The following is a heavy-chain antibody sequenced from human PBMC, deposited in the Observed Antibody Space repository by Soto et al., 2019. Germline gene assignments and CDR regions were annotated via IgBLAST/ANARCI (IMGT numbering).Heavy chain of an antibody. J-gene: IGHJ6*02. CDR1: GFTVSTNY. D-gene: IGHD2-15*01. CDR2: IYSNGNT. CDR3: VVEDLGMEV. Sequence: PGGSLRRSCAASGFTVSTNYRTWVRQTPGKGLEWVSIIYSNGNTYYADSVKGRFTISRDNSKNTLYLQMNSLRVDDTAVYYCVVEDLGMEVWGQGTTVTVSS. V-gene: IGHV3-53*01.